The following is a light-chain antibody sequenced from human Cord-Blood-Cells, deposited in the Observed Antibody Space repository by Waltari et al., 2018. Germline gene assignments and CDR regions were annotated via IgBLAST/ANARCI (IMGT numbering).Light chain of an antibody. V-gene: IGLV1-40*01. CDR2: GNS. Sequence: QSVLTQPPSVSGAPGQRVTTPCTGSSSNIGAGYDVNWYQQLPGTAPKLLIYGNSNRPSGVPDRFSGSKSGTSASLAITGLQAEDEADYYCQSYDSSLSGSVFGGGTKLTVL. J-gene: IGLJ3*02. CDR3: QSYDSSLSGSV. CDR1: SSNIGAGYD.